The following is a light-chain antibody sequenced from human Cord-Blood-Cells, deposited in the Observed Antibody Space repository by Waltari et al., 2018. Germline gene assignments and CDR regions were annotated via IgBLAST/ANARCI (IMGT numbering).Light chain of an antibody. CDR3: QQYGSSPS. CDR2: GAS. CDR1: QSVSSSY. Sequence: EIVLTQSPGTLSLSPGERATPSCRASQSVSSSYLAWYQQKPGQATRVLIYGASRRATGIPDRFSGSGSGTDFTLTISRLEPEDFAVYYCQQYGSSPSFGQGTKLEIK. V-gene: IGKV3-20*01. J-gene: IGKJ2*03.